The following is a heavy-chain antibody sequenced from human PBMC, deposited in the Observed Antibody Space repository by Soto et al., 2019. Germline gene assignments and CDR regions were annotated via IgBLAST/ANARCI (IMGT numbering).Heavy chain of an antibody. CDR1: GFTFSSYW. V-gene: IGHV3-74*01. CDR3: ARDKYDFWSGYYNNWFDP. Sequence: GGSLRLSCAASGFTFSSYWMHWVRQAPGKGLVWVSRINSDGSSTSYADSVKGRFTISRDNAKNTLYLQMNSLRAEDAAVYYCARDKYDFWSGYYNNWFDPWGQGTLVTVSS. D-gene: IGHD3-3*01. CDR2: INSDGSST. J-gene: IGHJ5*02.